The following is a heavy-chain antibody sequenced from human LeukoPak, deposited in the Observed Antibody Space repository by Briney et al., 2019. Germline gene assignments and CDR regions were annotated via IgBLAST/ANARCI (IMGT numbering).Heavy chain of an antibody. Sequence: GGSLRLSCAASGFTFNNYVMSWVRQAPGRGLEWVSGIDYAGGSTNYADSVQGRFTVSRDNSKNTLYLQMNSLRAEDTAIYYCAATRVCGGVLLRPNCLYFEEWGQGTLVTVSS. CDR2: IDYAGGST. D-gene: IGHD3-10*01. J-gene: IGHJ4*02. CDR3: AATRVCGGVLLRPNCLYFEE. V-gene: IGHV3-23*01. CDR1: GFTFNNYV.